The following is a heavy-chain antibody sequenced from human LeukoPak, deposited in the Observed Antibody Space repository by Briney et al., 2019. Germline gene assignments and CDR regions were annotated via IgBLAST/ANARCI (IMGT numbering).Heavy chain of an antibody. CDR3: ARASRDGYNDWFDP. CDR2: IIPIFGTA. CDR1: GGTFSSYA. Sequence: ASVKVSCKASGGTFSSYAISWVRQAPGQGLEWMGGIIPIFGTANYAQKFQGRVTITADESTSTAYMELSSLRSEDTAVYCCARASRDGYNDWFDPWGQGTLVTVSS. V-gene: IGHV1-69*13. D-gene: IGHD5-24*01. J-gene: IGHJ5*02.